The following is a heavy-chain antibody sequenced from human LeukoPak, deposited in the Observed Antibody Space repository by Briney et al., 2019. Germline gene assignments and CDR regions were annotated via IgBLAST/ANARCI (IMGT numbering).Heavy chain of an antibody. Sequence: SETLSLTCTVSGDSTSSSSFYWGWIRQPPGKGLEWIGSVYSSGSTYNNPSLKSRLTISLDTSKNQFSLKLSSVTAADTAVYYCARHNSGSYYFWFDPWGQGTLVTVSS. CDR1: GDSTSSSSFY. CDR3: ARHNSGSYYFWFDP. CDR2: VYSSGST. J-gene: IGHJ5*02. D-gene: IGHD1-26*01. V-gene: IGHV4-39*01.